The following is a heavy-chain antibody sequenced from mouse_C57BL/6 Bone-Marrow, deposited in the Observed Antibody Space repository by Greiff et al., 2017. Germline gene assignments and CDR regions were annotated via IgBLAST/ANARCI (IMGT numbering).Heavy chain of an antibody. CDR1: GFTFSDYY. J-gene: IGHJ4*01. V-gene: IGHV5-12*01. CDR2: ISNGGGST. Sequence: EVQLQESGGGLVQPGGSLKLSCAASGFTFSDYYMYWVRQTPEKRLEWVAYISNGGGSTYYPDTVKGRFTISRDNAKNPLYLQMSRLKSEDTAMYYCARPFFYYAMDYWGQGTSVTVSS. CDR3: ARPFFYYAMDY.